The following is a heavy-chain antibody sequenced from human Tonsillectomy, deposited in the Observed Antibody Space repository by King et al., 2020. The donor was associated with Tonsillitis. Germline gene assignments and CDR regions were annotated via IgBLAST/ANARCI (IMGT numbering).Heavy chain of an antibody. Sequence: VQLVESGGGLVQPGGSLTLSCAASGFIFSNYWMHWVRQAPGKGLVWVAHINNDGSGTTYADSVNGRFTISRDNAKSTLHLQMNSLRDEDMAVYYCVRDNWGMHDWGKGTLITVSS. V-gene: IGHV3-74*01. D-gene: IGHD7-27*01. CDR2: INNDGSGT. CDR3: VRDNWGMHD. J-gene: IGHJ4*02. CDR1: GFIFSNYW.